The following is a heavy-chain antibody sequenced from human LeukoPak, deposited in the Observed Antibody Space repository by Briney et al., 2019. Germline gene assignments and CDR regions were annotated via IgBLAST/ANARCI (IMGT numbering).Heavy chain of an antibody. CDR3: AGSTTRIVDY. J-gene: IGHJ4*02. D-gene: IGHD2-2*01. CDR2: IYYSGST. V-gene: IGHV4-59*01. CDR1: GGSISSYY. Sequence: SETLSLTCTVSGGSISSYYWSWIRQPPGKGLEWIGYIYYSGSTNYNPSLKSRVTISVDTSKNQFSLKLSSVTAADTAVYYCAGSTTRIVDYWGQGTLVTVSS.